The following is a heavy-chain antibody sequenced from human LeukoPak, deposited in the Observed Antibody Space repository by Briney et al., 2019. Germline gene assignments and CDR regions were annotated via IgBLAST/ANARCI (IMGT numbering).Heavy chain of an antibody. CDR3: ASTGYDSSGYYSYTFDY. CDR1: GGTFSSYA. V-gene: IGHV1-69*05. CDR2: IIPIFGTA. D-gene: IGHD3-22*01. J-gene: IGHJ4*02. Sequence: SVKVSCKASGGTFSSYAISWVRQAPGQGLEWMGRIIPIFGTANYAQKFQGRVTITTGESTSTAYMELSSLRSEDTAVYYCASTGYDSSGYYSYTFDYWGQGTLVTVSS.